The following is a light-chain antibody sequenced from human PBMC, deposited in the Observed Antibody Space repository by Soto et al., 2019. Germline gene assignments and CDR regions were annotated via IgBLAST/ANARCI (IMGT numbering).Light chain of an antibody. V-gene: IGKV1-9*01. CDR1: QGISSY. CDR3: QQLHIYPIT. CDR2: AAS. Sequence: DIQLTQSPSFLSASVGDRVTITCRASQGISSYLAWYQQKPGKAPKLLIYAASTLQSGVPSSFSGSGFGTEFTLTSSSLQTEEFATYYCQQLHIYPITFGQGTRLEIK. J-gene: IGKJ5*01.